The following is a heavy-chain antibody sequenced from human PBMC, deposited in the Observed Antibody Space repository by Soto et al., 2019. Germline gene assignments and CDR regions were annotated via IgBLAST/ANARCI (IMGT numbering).Heavy chain of an antibody. Sequence: RSLSLCYAASGFTCRNHAMHWVRQAPGKGLQWVGLIWTDGTSKYYADSLKGRFTISRDNSKNTLYMKMNSLRIEHTAIYYCARDQGVVIIKDHWGQGTQVTVSS. J-gene: IGHJ4*02. CDR3: ARDQGVVIIKDH. CDR2: IWTDGTSK. V-gene: IGHV3-33*08. D-gene: IGHD2-8*01. CDR1: GFTCRNHA.